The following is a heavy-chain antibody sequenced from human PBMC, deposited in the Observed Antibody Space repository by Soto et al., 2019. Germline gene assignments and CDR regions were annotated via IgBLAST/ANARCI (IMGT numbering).Heavy chain of an antibody. CDR1: RYIFTAYF. D-gene: IGHD1-1*01. CDR2: MNPNNGAT. Sequence: QVQLVQSGAEVKKPGASVKVSCKAPRYIFTAYFMHWVRQAPGQGLEWMGWMNPNNGATHYGLSFQGRVTMTRDTSISTAYMDLSSLRSDDTAVYYCASHDPGARFDPWGQGTLVIVSS. V-gene: IGHV1-2*02. J-gene: IGHJ5*02. CDR3: ASHDPGARFDP.